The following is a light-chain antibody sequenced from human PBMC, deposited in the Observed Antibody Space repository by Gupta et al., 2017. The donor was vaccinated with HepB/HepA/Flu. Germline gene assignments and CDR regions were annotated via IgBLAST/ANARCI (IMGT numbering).Light chain of an antibody. Sequence: EIVLTQSPGTLSLSPGERATLSCRASQSVSSTYLAWYQQKPGQAPRLLIYGTSSRATGITDRFSGSGSGTDFTLTISRLEPEDFAVYYWQQADIRSTFGGGTKVEIK. CDR3: QQADIRST. CDR2: GTS. CDR1: QSVSSTY. J-gene: IGKJ4*01. V-gene: IGKV3-20*01.